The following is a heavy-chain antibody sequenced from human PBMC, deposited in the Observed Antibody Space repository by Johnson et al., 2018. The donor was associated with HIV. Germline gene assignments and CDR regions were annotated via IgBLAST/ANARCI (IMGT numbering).Heavy chain of an antibody. CDR2: IRYDGSHK. D-gene: IGHD6-6*01. CDR1: RFTFSNYD. CDR3: ARDRAPVYSSSSTPFDALDI. V-gene: IGHV3-30*02. Sequence: QVQLVESGGGVVQPGGSLRLSCAASRFTFSNYDMHWVRQAPGKGLEWVAFIRYDGSHKYYADSVKGRFTISRDNFKNTLYLQMNSLRVEDTAVYYCARDRAPVYSSSSTPFDALDIWGQGTVVSVSS. J-gene: IGHJ3*02.